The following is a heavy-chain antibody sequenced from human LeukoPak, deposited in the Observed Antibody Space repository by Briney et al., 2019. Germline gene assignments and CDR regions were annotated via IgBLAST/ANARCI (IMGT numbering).Heavy chain of an antibody. CDR2: IIPIFGTA. CDR1: GGTFSSYA. D-gene: IGHD3-16*01. Sequence: GASVKVSCKASGGTFSSYAISWVRQAPGQGLEWMGGIIPIFGTANYAQKFQGRVTITADESTSTAYMELSSLRSEDTAVYYCAKEGGRPAWLYYFDYWGQGTLVTVSS. V-gene: IGHV1-69*13. CDR3: AKEGGRPAWLYYFDY. J-gene: IGHJ4*02.